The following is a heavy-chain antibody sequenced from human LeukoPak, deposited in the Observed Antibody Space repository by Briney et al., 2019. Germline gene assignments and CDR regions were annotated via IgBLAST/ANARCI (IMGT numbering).Heavy chain of an antibody. Sequence: PGGSLRLSCAASGFTVRSNSTSWVRQAPGKGLEWVSVTYSGGNTGYADSVKGRFTISRDNSKNMLYLQMNSLRAEDTAVYYCARDCSSTSCYNLWGQGTPVTVSS. J-gene: IGHJ5*02. CDR3: ARDCSSTSCYNL. CDR1: GFTVRSNS. CDR2: TYSGGNT. V-gene: IGHV3-53*01. D-gene: IGHD2-2*02.